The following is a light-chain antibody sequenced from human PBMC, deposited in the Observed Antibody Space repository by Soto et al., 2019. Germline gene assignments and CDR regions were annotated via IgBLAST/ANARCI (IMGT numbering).Light chain of an antibody. CDR1: QSVSSSY. CDR2: GAS. V-gene: IGKV3-20*01. CDR3: QQQDTLPRT. Sequence: EIVLTQSPGTLSLSPGEGATLSCRASQSVSSSYLAWYQQKFGQAPRLLIYGASNRATDIPDRFSGSGSGTDFTLTISRLEPEDFAVYYCQQQDTLPRTFGQGTKVEIK. J-gene: IGKJ1*01.